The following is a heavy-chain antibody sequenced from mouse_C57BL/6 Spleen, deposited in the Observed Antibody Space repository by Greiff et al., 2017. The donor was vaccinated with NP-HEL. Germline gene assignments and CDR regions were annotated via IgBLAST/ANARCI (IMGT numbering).Heavy chain of an antibody. J-gene: IGHJ2*01. Sequence: QVQLQQSGAELVKPGASVKISCKASGYAFSSYWMNWVKQRPGKGLEWIGQIYPGDGDTTYNGKFKGKATLTADKSSSTAYMQLSSLTSEDSAVYICAREVYDYGLYFDYWGQGTTLTVSS. CDR3: AREVYDYGLYFDY. D-gene: IGHD2-4*01. CDR2: IYPGDGDT. V-gene: IGHV1-80*01. CDR1: GYAFSSYW.